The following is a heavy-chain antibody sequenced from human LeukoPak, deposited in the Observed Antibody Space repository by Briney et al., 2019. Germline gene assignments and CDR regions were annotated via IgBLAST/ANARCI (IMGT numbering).Heavy chain of an antibody. CDR2: ISSSGSTI. J-gene: IGHJ5*02. CDR3: ARVQLAGYSSGWYGWDWFDP. CDR1: GFTFSSYE. D-gene: IGHD6-19*01. V-gene: IGHV3-48*03. Sequence: GGSLRLSCAASGFTFSSYEMNWVRQAPGKGLEWVSYISSSGSTIYYADSVKGRFTISRDNAKNSLYLQMNSLRAEDTAVYYCARVQLAGYSSGWYGWDWFDPWGQGTLVTVSS.